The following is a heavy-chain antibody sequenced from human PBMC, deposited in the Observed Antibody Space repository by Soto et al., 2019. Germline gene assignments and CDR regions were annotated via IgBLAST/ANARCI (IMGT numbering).Heavy chain of an antibody. CDR1: GGTFSSYA. CDR2: IIPIFGTA. J-gene: IGHJ3*02. V-gene: IGHV1-69*13. CDR3: ARVYSSGWYGQGSAFDI. D-gene: IGHD6-19*01. Sequence: SVKVSCKASGGTFSSYAISWVRQAPGQGLEWMGGIIPIFGTANYAQKFQGRVTITADESTSTAYMELSSLRSEDTAVYYCARVYSSGWYGQGSAFDIWGQGTTVTVSS.